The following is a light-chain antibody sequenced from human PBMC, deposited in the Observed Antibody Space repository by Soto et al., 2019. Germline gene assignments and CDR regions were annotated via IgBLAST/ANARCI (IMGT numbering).Light chain of an antibody. CDR3: QHSYTTPRT. J-gene: IGKJ1*01. V-gene: IGKV1-39*01. Sequence: DTRITQSPSTLSASVGDKDTNSGRASQPIIAYLNWYQQKPGKAPQLLIYGAFSLQSGVPSRFSGSGSGTEFTLTISSLQPEDFATYYCQHSYTTPRTFGQGTKVDIK. CDR1: QPIIAY. CDR2: GAF.